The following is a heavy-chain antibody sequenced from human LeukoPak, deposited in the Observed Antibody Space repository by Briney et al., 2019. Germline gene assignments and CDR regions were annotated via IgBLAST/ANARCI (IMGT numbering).Heavy chain of an antibody. V-gene: IGHV1-24*01. Sequence: GASVKVSCKVSGYTLTELSMHWVRQAPGKGLEWMGGFDPEDGETIYAQKFQGRVTMTEDTSTGTAYMELSSLRSEDTAVYYCATAPTYYYGSGPHFDYWGQGTLVTVSS. D-gene: IGHD3-10*01. CDR2: FDPEDGET. CDR3: ATAPTYYYGSGPHFDY. CDR1: GYTLTELS. J-gene: IGHJ4*02.